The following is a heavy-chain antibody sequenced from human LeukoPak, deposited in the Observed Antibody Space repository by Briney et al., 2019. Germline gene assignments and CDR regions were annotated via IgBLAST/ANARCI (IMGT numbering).Heavy chain of an antibody. D-gene: IGHD4-23*01. V-gene: IGHV5-51*01. J-gene: IGHJ4*02. CDR3: ARYYGGKGDY. CDR2: IYPSDSDT. Sequence: GESLKISCKGSGYSFTTNWIGWVRQMPGKGLEWVGIIYPSDSDTRYSPSFQGQVTISADKSINTAYVQWSSLKASDTAMYYCARYYGGKGDYWGQGTLVTVSS. CDR1: GYSFTTNW.